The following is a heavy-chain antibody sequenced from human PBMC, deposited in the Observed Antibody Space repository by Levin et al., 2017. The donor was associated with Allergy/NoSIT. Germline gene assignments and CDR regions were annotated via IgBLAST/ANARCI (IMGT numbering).Heavy chain of an antibody. D-gene: IGHD2-15*01. V-gene: IGHV4-34*01. CDR1: GGSFSGYY. CDR2: INHSGRP. CDR3: ARGGVVVAATASNRFYYGMDV. Sequence: PSETLSLTCAVYGGSFSGYYWSWIRQSPGKGLEWIGEINHSGRPNNNPSLKSRVTLSADTSKNQVSLRLRSVTAADTAVYYCARGGVVVAATASNRFYYGMDVWGPGTTVIVSS. J-gene: IGHJ6*02.